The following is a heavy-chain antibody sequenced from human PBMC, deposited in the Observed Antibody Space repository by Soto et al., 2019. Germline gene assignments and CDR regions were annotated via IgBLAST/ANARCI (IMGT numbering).Heavy chain of an antibody. CDR2: LSSESTFI. D-gene: IGHD1-26*01. V-gene: IGHV3-11*06. CDR1: GFTFSTFY. CDR3: VRVRSGTYNAFDL. Sequence: QVQLVESGGGLVRPGGSLRLSCAASGFTFSTFYMNWVRQAPGKGLEWVSFLSSESTFISYADSVKGRFTISRDNSKKSLFLQMDILRVEDTAVYYCVRVRSGTYNAFDLWGQGTVITVSS. J-gene: IGHJ3*01.